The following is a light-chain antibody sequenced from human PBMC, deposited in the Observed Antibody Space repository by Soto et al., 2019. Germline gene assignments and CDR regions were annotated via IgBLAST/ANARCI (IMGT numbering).Light chain of an antibody. CDR2: AAS. J-gene: IGKJ3*01. V-gene: IGKV1-39*01. CDR3: HQSYSTPFT. CDR1: QTISSY. Sequence: DIQMTQSPSSLSASVGDRVTVTCRASQTISSYLNWYQQKPGKAPKLLLYAASSLQVSVPSRFSGSRSGTDFTLTISSLQPEDFATYYCHQSYSTPFTFGPGTKVDIK.